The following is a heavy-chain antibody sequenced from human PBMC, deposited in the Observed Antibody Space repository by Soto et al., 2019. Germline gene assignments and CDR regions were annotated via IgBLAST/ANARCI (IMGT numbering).Heavy chain of an antibody. V-gene: IGHV3-30*18. CDR3: AKGSYSGTYSDFDY. D-gene: IGHD1-26*01. Sequence: GGSLRLSCAASGFTFRIYDMHWVRQAPGKGPDWVAAISYDGTNKWYRDSVKGRFTVSRDNSKNTLYLQVNNLRAEDTAVYYCAKGSYSGTYSDFDYWGQGALVTVSS. CDR1: GFTFRIYD. CDR2: ISYDGTNK. J-gene: IGHJ4*02.